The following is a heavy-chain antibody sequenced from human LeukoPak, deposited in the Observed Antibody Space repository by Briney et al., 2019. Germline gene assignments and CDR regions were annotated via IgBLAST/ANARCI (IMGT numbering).Heavy chain of an antibody. CDR1: GGSISSYY. CDR2: IYYSGST. V-gene: IGHV4-59*01. D-gene: IGHD5-12*01. J-gene: IGHJ3*02. Sequence: PSETLSLTCTVSGGSISSYYWSWIRQPPGKGLEWIGYIYYSGSTNYNPSLKSRVTISVDTSKNQFSLKLSSVTAADTAVYYCAREGYDFLGGAFDIWGQGTMVTVSS. CDR3: AREGYDFLGGAFDI.